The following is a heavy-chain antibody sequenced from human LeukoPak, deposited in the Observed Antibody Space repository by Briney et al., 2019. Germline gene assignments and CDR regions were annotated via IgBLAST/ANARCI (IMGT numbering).Heavy chain of an antibody. CDR3: ARGTSESFDI. D-gene: IGHD2-2*01. V-gene: IGHV3-21*01. J-gene: IGHJ3*02. CDR1: GFTFTSHS. CDR2: IGSRSTYI. Sequence: GGSLRLSCAASGFTFTSHSMNWVPEAAGKGLEWVSSIGSRSTYIYYADSVKGRFTISRDNAQNSPYLKMNSLRAEDTAVYYCARGTSESFDIWGQGTMVTVSS.